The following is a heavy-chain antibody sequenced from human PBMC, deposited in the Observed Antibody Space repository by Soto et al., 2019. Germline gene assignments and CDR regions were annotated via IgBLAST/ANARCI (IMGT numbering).Heavy chain of an antibody. Sequence: GGSLRLSCAASGFTFSSYWMSWVRQAPGKGLEWVANIKQDGSEKYYVDSVKGRFTISRDNAKNSLYLQMNSLRAEDTAVYYCARGPLRYFDWLPFDYWGQGTLVTVSS. D-gene: IGHD3-9*01. CDR2: IKQDGSEK. J-gene: IGHJ4*02. CDR3: ARGPLRYFDWLPFDY. CDR1: GFTFSSYW. V-gene: IGHV3-7*01.